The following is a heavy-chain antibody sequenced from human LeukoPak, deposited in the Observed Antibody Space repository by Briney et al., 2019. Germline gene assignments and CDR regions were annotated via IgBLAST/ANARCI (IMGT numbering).Heavy chain of an antibody. CDR2: MNPNSGNT. CDR1: GYTFTSHD. D-gene: IGHD6-19*01. J-gene: IGHJ5*02. Sequence: ASVKVSCKASGYTFTSHDINWVRQATGQGLEWMGWMNPNSGNTGYAQKFQGRVTITRNTSISTAYMELSSLRSEDTAVYYCARGPLSTLAVADYNWFDPWGQGTLVTVSS. CDR3: ARGPLSTLAVADYNWFDP. V-gene: IGHV1-8*03.